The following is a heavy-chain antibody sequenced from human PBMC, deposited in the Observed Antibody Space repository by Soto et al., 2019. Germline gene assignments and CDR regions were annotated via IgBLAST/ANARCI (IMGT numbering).Heavy chain of an antibody. CDR1: GGSITHYY. D-gene: IGHD1-26*01. J-gene: IGHJ4*02. V-gene: IGHV4-59*08. CDR3: ARLGGIYAGPHFDD. Sequence: QVQLQESGPGLVRPSETLSLTCTVSGGSITHYYWTWIRQPPGKGLEWMGYIYYSGTTTNYNPSLKSRVTVSVDPSKNQFSLKLSSVTAADTAVYYCARLGGIYAGPHFDDWGQGTLVTVSS. CDR2: IYYSGTTT.